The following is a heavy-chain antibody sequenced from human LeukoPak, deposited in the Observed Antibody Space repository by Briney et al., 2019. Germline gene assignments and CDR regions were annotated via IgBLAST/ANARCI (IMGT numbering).Heavy chain of an antibody. CDR3: ATPSWDVVGFGAFDI. CDR2: IYYSGST. V-gene: IGHV4-39*07. D-gene: IGHD2-15*01. J-gene: IGHJ3*02. Sequence: PSETLSLTCTVTGGSISSSSYYWGWIRQPPGKGLEWIGSIYYSGSTYYNPSLKSRVTISVDTSKNQFCLKLSSVTAADTAVYYCATPSWDVVGFGAFDIWGQGTMVTVSS. CDR1: GGSISSSSYY.